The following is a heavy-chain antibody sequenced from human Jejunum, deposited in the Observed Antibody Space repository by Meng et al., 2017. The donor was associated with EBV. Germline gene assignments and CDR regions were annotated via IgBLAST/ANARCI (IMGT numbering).Heavy chain of an antibody. CDR1: VGYVIGYY. CDR2: DHFSGIT. J-gene: IGHJ4*02. Sequence: GQGQQGGAGLLRPTVSLSLTCAVYVGYVIGYYWSWVRQPPGRGLEYIGEDHFSGITNYTPSLETRVTMSVDASKYLFSLRLTSVTAAVTAVYYCARRTGDYVVGYWGQGTLVTVSS. V-gene: IGHV4-34*02. CDR3: ARRTGDYVVGY. D-gene: IGHD2-8*02.